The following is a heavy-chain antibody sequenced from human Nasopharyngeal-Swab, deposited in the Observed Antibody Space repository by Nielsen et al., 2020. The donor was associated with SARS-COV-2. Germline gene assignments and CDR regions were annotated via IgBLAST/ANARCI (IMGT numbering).Heavy chain of an antibody. CDR2: IKSDGSTT. J-gene: IGHJ5*01. D-gene: IGHD7-27*01. Sequence: GGSRRLSCAAAGFTFSSNWMHWVRQAPGKGLVWVSLIKSDGSTTSYADSVKGRFTISRDNAKNTLYLQMNSLRAEYTSVYYCARDLGYNWFDSWGQGTLVTVSS. CDR1: GFTFSSNW. V-gene: IGHV3-74*01. CDR3: ARDLGYNWFDS.